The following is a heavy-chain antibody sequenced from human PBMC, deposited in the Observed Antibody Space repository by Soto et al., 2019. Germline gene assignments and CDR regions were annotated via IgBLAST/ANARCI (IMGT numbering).Heavy chain of an antibody. CDR3: AKRRTGASRPWDY. CDR1: GFTFSDYA. J-gene: IGHJ4*02. V-gene: IGHV3-23*01. CDR2: ITASGENT. Sequence: EVQLLESGGGLVQPGGSLRLSCLTSGFTFSDYAMNWVRQTPAKGLEWVSTITASGENTYYVDSVKGRFTVSRDNSKSTLYLQMTSLGAEDTAIYYCAKRRTGASRPWDYWGQGTLVTVSS. D-gene: IGHD6-6*01.